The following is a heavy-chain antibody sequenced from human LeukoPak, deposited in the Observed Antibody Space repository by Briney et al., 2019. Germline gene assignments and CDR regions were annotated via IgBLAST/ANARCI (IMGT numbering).Heavy chain of an antibody. V-gene: IGHV1-18*01. CDR3: ARDMSRTCYDFWSGYYIRGPFDY. CDR2: ISAYNGNA. J-gene: IGHJ4*02. Sequence: ASVKVSCKASGYTFTSYGISWVRQAPGQGLEWMGWISAYNGNANYAQKLQGRVTMTTDTSTSTAFMELRSLRSDDTAVYYCARDMSRTCYDFWSGYYIRGPFDYWGQGTLVTVSS. D-gene: IGHD3-3*01. CDR1: GYTFTSYG.